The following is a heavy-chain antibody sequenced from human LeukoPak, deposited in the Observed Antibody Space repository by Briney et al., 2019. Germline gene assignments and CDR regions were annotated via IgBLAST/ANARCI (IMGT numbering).Heavy chain of an antibody. V-gene: IGHV3-30-3*01. CDR3: ARDAAGGFDY. CDR1: GXTFSSYA. CDR2: ISYDGSNK. D-gene: IGHD3-10*01. Sequence: GGSLRLSCAASGXTFSSYAMHWVRQAPGKGLEWVAVISYDGSNKYYADSVKGRFTISRDNSKNTLYLQMNSLRAEDTAVYYCARDAAGGFDYWGQGTLVTVSS. J-gene: IGHJ4*02.